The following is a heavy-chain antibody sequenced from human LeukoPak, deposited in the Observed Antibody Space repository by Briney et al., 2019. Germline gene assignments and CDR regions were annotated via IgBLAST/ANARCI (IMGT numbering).Heavy chain of an antibody. V-gene: IGHV3-7*01. J-gene: IGHJ5*02. CDR3: ARDRYCSSTSCYGSYNWFDP. Sequence: GGSLRLSCAASGFTFSSYWMSWVRQAPGKGLEWVANIKQDGSEKYYVDSVKGRFTISRDNAKNSLYLQMNSLRAEDTAVYYCARDRYCSSTSCYGSYNWFDPWGQGTLVTVSS. CDR1: GFTFSSYW. CDR2: IKQDGSEK. D-gene: IGHD2-2*01.